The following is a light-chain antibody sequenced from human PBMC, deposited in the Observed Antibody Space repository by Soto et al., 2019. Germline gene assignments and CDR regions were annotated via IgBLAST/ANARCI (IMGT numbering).Light chain of an antibody. J-gene: IGKJ3*01. V-gene: IGKV3-15*01. CDR1: HSVGSN. Sequence: ETVLTQSPGTLSLSPGERATLSCRASHSVGSNLAWYQQKPGQAPRLLIYGASTRATGIPVRFRGSGSGTEFTLTISSLQSEDSAVYYCHQYNSWPRGTFGPGTKVEIK. CDR2: GAS. CDR3: HQYNSWPRGT.